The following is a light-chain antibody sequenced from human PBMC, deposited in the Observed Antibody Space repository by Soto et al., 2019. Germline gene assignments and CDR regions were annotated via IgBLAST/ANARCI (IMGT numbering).Light chain of an antibody. J-gene: IGLJ3*02. Sequence: QSALTQPPSASGSPGQSVTISCTGTSSDVGAYNYVSWYQQHAGKAPKLVIYEVTKRPSGVPDRFSGSKSANTASLTVSGLQAEDEADYYCSSFASSNPWVFGGGTQLPV. CDR2: EVT. V-gene: IGLV2-8*01. CDR3: SSFASSNPWV. CDR1: SSDVGAYNY.